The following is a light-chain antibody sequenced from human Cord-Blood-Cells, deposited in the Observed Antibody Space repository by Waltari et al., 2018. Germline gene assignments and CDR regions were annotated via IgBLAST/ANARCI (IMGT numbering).Light chain of an antibody. CDR2: EGR. CDR3: CSYAGSSTWV. V-gene: IGLV2-23*01. Sequence: QSALTQPASVPGSPGQSITISCTVTSSDVGSYNLVSWYQQQPGNAPKLMIYEGRKRPSGVSNRFSGSKSRNTASLTISGLQAEDEADYYCCSYAGSSTWVFGGGTKLTVL. J-gene: IGLJ3*02. CDR1: SSDVGSYNL.